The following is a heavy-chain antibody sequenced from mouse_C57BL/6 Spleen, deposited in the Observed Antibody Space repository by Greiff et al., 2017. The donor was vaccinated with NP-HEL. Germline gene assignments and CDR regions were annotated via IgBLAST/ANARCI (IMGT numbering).Heavy chain of an antibody. V-gene: IGHV3-2*02. Sequence: EVQLQESGPGLVKPSQSLSLTCTVTGYSITSDYAWNWIRQFPGNKLEWMGYISYSGSTNYNPTLKSRISITRDTSKNQPFLEVNSVTTEDKEKDEWDRTARIKYCGQGTTLTVAA. CDR2: ISYSGST. D-gene: IGHD1-2*01. CDR3: DRTARIKY. J-gene: IGHJ2*01. CDR1: GYSITSDYA.